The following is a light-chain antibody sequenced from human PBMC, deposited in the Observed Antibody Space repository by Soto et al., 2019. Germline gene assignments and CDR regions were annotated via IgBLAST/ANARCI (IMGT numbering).Light chain of an antibody. Sequence: EIVLTQSPGTLSLSPGGRATLSCRAGQSVSSSYLAWYQQKPGQAPRLLIYGASSRATGIPDRFSGSGSGTDFTLTISRLEPEDFAVYYCQQYGSSLPITFGQGTRLEI. CDR1: QSVSSSY. CDR2: GAS. V-gene: IGKV3-20*01. CDR3: QQYGSSLPIT. J-gene: IGKJ5*01.